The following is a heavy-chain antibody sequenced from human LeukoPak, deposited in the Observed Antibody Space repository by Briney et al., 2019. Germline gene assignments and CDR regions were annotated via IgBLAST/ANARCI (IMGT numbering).Heavy chain of an antibody. CDR1: GGSISSYY. CDR3: ARSAVLDYDFWSGYSFDY. D-gene: IGHD3-3*01. V-gene: IGHV4-59*08. Sequence: SETLSLTCTVSGGSISSYYWSWIRQPPGKGLEWIGYIYYSGSTNYNPSLKSRVTISVDTSKNQFSLRLSSVTAADTAVYYCARSAVLDYDFWSGYSFDYWGQGTLVTVSS. CDR2: IYYSGST. J-gene: IGHJ4*02.